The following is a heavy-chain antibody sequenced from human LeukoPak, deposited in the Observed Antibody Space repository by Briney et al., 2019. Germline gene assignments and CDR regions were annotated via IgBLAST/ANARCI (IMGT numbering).Heavy chain of an antibody. D-gene: IGHD4-17*01. V-gene: IGHV3-48*03. J-gene: IGHJ3*02. CDR3: ARVGYGDYGDAFDI. CDR2: ISSSGSTI. CDR1: GFTFSSYE. Sequence: GGSLRLSCAASGFTFSSYEMNWVRQAPGKGLEWVSYISSSGSTIYYADSVKGRFTISRDNAKNSLYLQMNSLRAEDTAVYYCARVGYGDYGDAFDIWGQGTMVTVSS.